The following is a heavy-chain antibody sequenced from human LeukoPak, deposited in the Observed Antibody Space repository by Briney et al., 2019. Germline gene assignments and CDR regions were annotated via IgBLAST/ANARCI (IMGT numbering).Heavy chain of an antibody. CDR3: AKGGGGVLAS. CDR1: GFTSSNYW. V-gene: IGHV3-74*01. Sequence: GGSLRLSCAASGFTSSNYWMHWVRQAPGKGLVWVSRINSDGINTSYADSVKGRFTISRDNAKNTLNLQMNSLRAEDTAVYYCAKGGGGVLASWGQGTLVTVSS. CDR2: INSDGINT. D-gene: IGHD3-16*01. J-gene: IGHJ4*02.